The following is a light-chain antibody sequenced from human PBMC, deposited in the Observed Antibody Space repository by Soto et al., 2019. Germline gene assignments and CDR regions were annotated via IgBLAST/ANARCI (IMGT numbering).Light chain of an antibody. V-gene: IGKV3-11*01. J-gene: IGKJ5*01. CDR3: QQRSNRRA. Sequence: EIVLTQSPATLSLSPGERATLSCRASQSVSSYLAWYQLKPGQAPRLLIYDASNRATGIPARFSGSGSGTDFTLTISSLEPEDFAVYYCQQRSNRRAFGQGTRLEIK. CDR2: DAS. CDR1: QSVSSY.